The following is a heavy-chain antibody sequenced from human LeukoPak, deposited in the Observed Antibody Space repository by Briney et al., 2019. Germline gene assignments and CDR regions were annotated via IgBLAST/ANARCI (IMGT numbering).Heavy chain of an antibody. Sequence: SETLSLTCTVSGGSLSNYYWGWIRQPPGKGLEWIGSIYYSGSTYYNPSLKSRVTISVDTSRIHFSLKLRSVTAADTAVYYCAREGRGSYGHNWFDPWGQGTLVTVSS. V-gene: IGHV4-39*07. CDR2: IYYSGST. D-gene: IGHD1-26*01. CDR1: GGSLSNYY. CDR3: AREGRGSYGHNWFDP. J-gene: IGHJ5*02.